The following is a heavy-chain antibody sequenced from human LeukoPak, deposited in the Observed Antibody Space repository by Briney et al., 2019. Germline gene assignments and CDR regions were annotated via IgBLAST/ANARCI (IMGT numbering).Heavy chain of an antibody. CDR3: ARGLRY. Sequence: SETLSLTCAVYGGSFSGYYWSWIRQPPGKGLEWIGEINHSGSTNYNPSLKSRVTISVDTSKNQFSLKLSSVTAADTAVYYCARGLRYWGQGTLVTVSS. CDR1: GGSFSGYY. J-gene: IGHJ4*02. V-gene: IGHV4-34*01. CDR2: INHSGST.